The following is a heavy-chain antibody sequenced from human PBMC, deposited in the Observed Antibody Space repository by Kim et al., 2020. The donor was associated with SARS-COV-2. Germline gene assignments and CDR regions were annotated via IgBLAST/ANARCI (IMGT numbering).Heavy chain of an antibody. V-gene: IGHV4-59*08. CDR3: ARRALGYCSGGSCHDAIDP. Sequence: SETLSLTCTVSGGSISSYYWSWIRQPPGKGLEWIGDIYYSGSTNYNPSLKSRVTISVDTSKNQFSLKLSSVTAADTAVYYCARRALGYCSGGSCHDAIDPWGQGTLVTVSS. J-gene: IGHJ5*02. CDR2: IYYSGST. D-gene: IGHD2-15*01. CDR1: GGSISSYY.